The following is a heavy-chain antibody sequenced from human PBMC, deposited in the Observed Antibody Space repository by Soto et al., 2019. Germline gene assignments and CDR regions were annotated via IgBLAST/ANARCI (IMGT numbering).Heavy chain of an antibody. J-gene: IGHJ6*02. V-gene: IGHV1-2*04. CDR2: INPKSGGT. CDR1: GYSFTDYH. Sequence: ASVKVSCKASGYSFTDYHIHWVRQAPGQGLEWLGRINPKSGGTSTAQKFQGWVTMTRDGSISTVYMELTRLRSDDTAVYFCARGHSTDCSNGVCSFFYNHEMDVWGQGTTVTVSS. D-gene: IGHD2-8*01. CDR3: ARGHSTDCSNGVCSFFYNHEMDV.